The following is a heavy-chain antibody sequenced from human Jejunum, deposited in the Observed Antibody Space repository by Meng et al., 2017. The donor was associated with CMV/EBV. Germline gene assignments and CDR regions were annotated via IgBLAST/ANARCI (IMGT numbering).Heavy chain of an antibody. CDR3: AKDVLAGYGGGLDH. V-gene: IGHV3-43*01. J-gene: IGHJ4*02. CDR1: GFTFDDYT. Sequence: SGFTFDDYTMHWVRQAPGKGLEWISFIIWNGGRTSYADSVKGRFTISRDNNKDLLYLQMNSLTTEDSGLYYCAKDVLAGYGGGLDHWGPGTLVTVSS. CDR2: IIWNGGRT. D-gene: IGHD5-12*01.